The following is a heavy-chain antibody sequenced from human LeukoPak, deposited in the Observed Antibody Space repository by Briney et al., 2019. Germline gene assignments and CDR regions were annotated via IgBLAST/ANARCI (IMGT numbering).Heavy chain of an antibody. CDR2: VSSSGSTI. CDR1: GFTFSDYY. D-gene: IGHD6-19*01. Sequence: PGGSLRLSCAASGFTFSDYYMSWIRQAPGKGLEWVSYVSSSGSTIYYAVSVKGRFTISRDNAKNSLYLQMNSLRAEDTAVYYCAREARYSSGWYRRNYFDYWGQGTLVTVSS. CDR3: AREARYSSGWYRRNYFDY. J-gene: IGHJ4*02. V-gene: IGHV3-11*01.